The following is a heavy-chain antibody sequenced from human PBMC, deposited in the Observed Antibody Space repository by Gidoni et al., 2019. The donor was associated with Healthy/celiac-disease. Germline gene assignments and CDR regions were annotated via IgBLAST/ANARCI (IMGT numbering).Heavy chain of an antibody. V-gene: IGHV4-39*01. J-gene: IGHJ4*02. CDR3: ARRMGGMGGGDWYYFDY. CDR2: IYYSGST. D-gene: IGHD2-21*02. CDR1: GGSISSSSYY. Sequence: QLQLQESGPGLVKPSETLSLTCTVSGGSISSSSYYWGWIRQPPGKGLEWIGSIYYSGSTYYNPSLKSRVTISVDTSKNQFSLKLSSVTAADTAVYYCARRMGGMGGGDWYYFDYWGQGTLVTVSS.